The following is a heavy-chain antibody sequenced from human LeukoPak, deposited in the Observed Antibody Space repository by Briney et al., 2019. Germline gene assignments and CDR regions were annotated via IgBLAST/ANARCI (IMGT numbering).Heavy chain of an antibody. V-gene: IGHV5-51*01. CDR2: IYPGDSDT. D-gene: IGHD6-19*01. Sequence: GESLKISCKGSGYSFTRNWIGWVRQMPGKGLEWMGIIYPGDSDTRYSPSFQGQVTISADKSISTSYLQWSSLKASDTAMYYCARLEYSGGWRPIDYWGQGTLVTVSS. CDR1: GYSFTRNW. CDR3: ARLEYSGGWRPIDY. J-gene: IGHJ4*02.